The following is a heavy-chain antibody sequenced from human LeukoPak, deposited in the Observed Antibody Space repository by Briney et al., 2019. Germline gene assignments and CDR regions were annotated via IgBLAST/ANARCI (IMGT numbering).Heavy chain of an antibody. D-gene: IGHD5-18*01. CDR2: IRTKTNGYAT. J-gene: IGHJ4*02. V-gene: IGHV3-73*01. CDR3: ARERWIQLGFLY. Sequence: PGGSLRLSCAASGFSFSGSGMYWVRQAAGKGLEWVGRIRTKTNGYATTYAASVKGRFTISRDDSKNTAYLQMNSLRAEDTAVYYCARERWIQLGFLYWGQGTLVTVSS. CDR1: GFSFSGSG.